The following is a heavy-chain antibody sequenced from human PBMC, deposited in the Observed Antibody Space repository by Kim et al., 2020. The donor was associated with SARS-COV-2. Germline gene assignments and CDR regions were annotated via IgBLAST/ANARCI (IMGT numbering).Heavy chain of an antibody. CDR3: AKGGGDYYYYYGMDV. CDR1: GFTFSSYA. Sequence: GGSLRLSCAASGFTFSSYAMSWVRQAPGKGLEWVSAISGSGGSTYYADSVKGRFTISRDNSKNTLYLQMNSLRAEDTAVYYCAKGGGDYYYYYGMDVWGQGTTVTVSS. V-gene: IGHV3-23*01. D-gene: IGHD2-21*02. J-gene: IGHJ6*02. CDR2: ISGSGGST.